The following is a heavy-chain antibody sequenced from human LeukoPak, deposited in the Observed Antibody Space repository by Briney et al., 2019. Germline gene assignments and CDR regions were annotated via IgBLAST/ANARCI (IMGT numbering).Heavy chain of an antibody. CDR1: GFTFSSYE. J-gene: IGHJ4*02. CDR3: ARDEYSGYDLGY. CDR2: ISSSGSTI. D-gene: IGHD5-12*01. Sequence: GGSLRLSCAASGFTFSSYEMNWVRQAPGKWLEWVSYISSSGSTIYYADSVKGRFTISRDNAKNSLYLQMNSLRAEDTAVYYCARDEYSGYDLGYWGQGTLVTVSS. V-gene: IGHV3-48*03.